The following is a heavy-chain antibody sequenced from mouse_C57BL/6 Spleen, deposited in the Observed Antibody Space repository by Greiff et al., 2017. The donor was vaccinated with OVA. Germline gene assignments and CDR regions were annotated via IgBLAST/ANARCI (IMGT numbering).Heavy chain of an antibody. J-gene: IGHJ2*01. D-gene: IGHD1-1*01. CDR2: INPNNGGT. V-gene: IGHV1-18*01. CDR1: GYTFTDYN. Sequence: VQLQQSGPELVKPGASVKIPCKASGYTFTDYNMDWVKQSHGKSLEWIGDINPNNGGTIYNQKFKGKATLTVDKSSSTAYMELRSLTSEDTAVYYGARCIYYYGSSPYYFDYWGQGTTLTVSA. CDR3: ARCIYYYGSSPYYFDY.